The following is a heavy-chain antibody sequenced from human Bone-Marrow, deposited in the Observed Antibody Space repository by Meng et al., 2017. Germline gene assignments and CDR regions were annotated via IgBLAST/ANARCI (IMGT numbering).Heavy chain of an antibody. CDR2: INPDGTIT. V-gene: IGHV3-74*01. J-gene: IGHJ4*02. CDR3: ARFTPFDY. Sequence: QLVGSGGGLVQPGGSLRLSCIASEFTFSIFWMHWVRQAPGKGPMWVSRINPDGTITDYADSVKGRFTISRDNAKNTLYLQMNSLRAEDSAVYYCARFTPFDYWGPGTLVTVSS. CDR1: EFTFSIFW.